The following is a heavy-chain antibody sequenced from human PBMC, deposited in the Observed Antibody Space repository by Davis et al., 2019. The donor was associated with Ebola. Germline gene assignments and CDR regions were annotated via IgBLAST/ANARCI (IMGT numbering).Heavy chain of an antibody. V-gene: IGHV4-59*01. D-gene: IGHD1-26*01. CDR1: GGSISSYY. J-gene: IGHJ3*02. CDR2: IYYSGST. Sequence: SETLSLTCTVSGGSISSYYWSWIRQPPGKGLEWIGYIYYSGSTNYNPSLKSRVTISVDTSKNQFSLKLSSVTAADTAVYYCARGRIPQGVLLAPFGAFDIWGQGTMVTVSS. CDR3: ARGRIPQGVLLAPFGAFDI.